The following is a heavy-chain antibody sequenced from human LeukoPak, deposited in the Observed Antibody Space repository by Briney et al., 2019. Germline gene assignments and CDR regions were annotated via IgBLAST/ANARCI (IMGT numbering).Heavy chain of an antibody. CDR2: ISWNSGSI. D-gene: IGHD1-26*01. Sequence: GGSLRLSCTALGFTFDDYAMHWVRQAPGEGLEWVSGISWNSGSIGYADSVKGRLTISRDNAKNSLYLQMNSLRAEDTALYYCAKTPLLRTYYFDYWGQGTLVTVSS. CDR1: GFTFDDYA. J-gene: IGHJ4*02. CDR3: AKTPLLRTYYFDY. V-gene: IGHV3-9*01.